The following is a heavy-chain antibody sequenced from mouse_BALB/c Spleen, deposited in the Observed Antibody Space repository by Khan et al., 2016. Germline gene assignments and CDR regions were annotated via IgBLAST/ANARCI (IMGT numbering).Heavy chain of an antibody. J-gene: IGHJ2*01. V-gene: IGHV3-8*02. CDR2: ITYSGTT. Sequence: EVELVESGPSLVKSSQTLSLTCSVTGDSITSGYWNWIRKFPGNKLEYMGYITYSGTTYYNPSLKSRISITRDTSKNQFYLQLNSVTTEDTATYYCAGYDGYYFDYWGQGTTLTVSS. CDR3: AGYDGYYFDY. CDR1: GDSITSGY. D-gene: IGHD2-3*01.